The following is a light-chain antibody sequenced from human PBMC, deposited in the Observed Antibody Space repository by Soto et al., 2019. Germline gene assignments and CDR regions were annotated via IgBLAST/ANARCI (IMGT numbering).Light chain of an antibody. CDR2: GAS. Sequence: EIVLTHSPGTLSLSPGERATLSCRASQSVSNNYLAWYQQKPGQAPRLLIYGASIRATGIPDRFSGSGSGTDFTLTISRLEPEDFAVYYCQQYGSSPPLTFGGGTKGDIK. V-gene: IGKV3-20*01. J-gene: IGKJ4*01. CDR1: QSVSNNY. CDR3: QQYGSSPPLT.